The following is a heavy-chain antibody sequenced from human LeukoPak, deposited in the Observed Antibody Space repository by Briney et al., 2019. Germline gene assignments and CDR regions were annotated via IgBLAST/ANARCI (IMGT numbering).Heavy chain of an antibody. CDR3: ARGFGIAAAGTKFDY. CDR1: GFTVSSNY. V-gene: IGHV3-66*02. CDR2: IYSGGST. Sequence: PGGSLRLSCAASGFTVSSNYMSWVRQAPGKGLEWVSVIYSGGSTYYADSVKGRFTISRDNPKNTLYLQMNSLRAEDTAVYYCARGFGIAAAGTKFDYWGQGTLVTVSS. J-gene: IGHJ4*02. D-gene: IGHD6-13*01.